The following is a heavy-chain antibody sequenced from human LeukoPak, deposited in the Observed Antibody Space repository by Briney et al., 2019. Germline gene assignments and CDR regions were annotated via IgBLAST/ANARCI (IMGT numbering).Heavy chain of an antibody. V-gene: IGHV3-23*01. CDR2: ISGSGGST. CDR3: ALGTRGSSWSYYFDY. Sequence: GGSLRLSCAASGFTFSSYSMSWVRQAPGKGLEWVSAISGSGGSTYYADSVKGRFTISRDNSKNTLYLQMNSLRAEDTAVYYCALGTRGSSWSYYFDYWGQGTLVTVSS. D-gene: IGHD6-13*01. J-gene: IGHJ4*02. CDR1: GFTFSSYS.